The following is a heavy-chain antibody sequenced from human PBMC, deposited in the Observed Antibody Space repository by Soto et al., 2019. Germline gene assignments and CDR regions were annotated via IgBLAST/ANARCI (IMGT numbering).Heavy chain of an antibody. CDR2: ISGSGGST. CDR3: AKTGPGLYYYYGMDV. V-gene: IGHV3-23*01. J-gene: IGHJ6*02. CDR1: GFTFSSYA. Sequence: GGSLRLSCAASGFTFSSYAMSWVRQAPGKGLEWVSAISGSGGSTYYADSVKGRFTISRDSSKNTLYLQMNSLRAEDTAVYYCAKTGPGLYYYYGMDVWGQGTTVTVSS.